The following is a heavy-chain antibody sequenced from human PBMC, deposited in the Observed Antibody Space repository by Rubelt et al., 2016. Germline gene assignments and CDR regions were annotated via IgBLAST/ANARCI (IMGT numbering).Heavy chain of an antibody. J-gene: IGHJ4*02. V-gene: IGHV4-34*01. CDR1: GGSFSGYY. CDR3: ARQSLRRIDY. Sequence: QVQLQQWGAGLLKPSETLSLTCAVYGGSFSGYYWSWIRQPPGKGLEWIGEINHSGSTNYNPSLKSRVTISVDTSKNQFSLKLSSVTAADTAVYYCARQSLRRIDYWGQGTLVTVSS. D-gene: IGHD4-17*01. CDR2: INHSGST.